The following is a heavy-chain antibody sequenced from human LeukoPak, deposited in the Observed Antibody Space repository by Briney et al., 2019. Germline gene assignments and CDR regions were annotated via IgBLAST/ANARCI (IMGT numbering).Heavy chain of an antibody. J-gene: IGHJ3*02. CDR2: IYYSGST. D-gene: IGHD4-23*01. CDR3: ARLEYGGPMAFDI. CDR1: GGSISSYY. V-gene: IGHV4-59*12. Sequence: SETLPLTCTVSGGSISSYYWSWIRQPPGKGLEWIGYIYYSGSTNYNPSLKSRVTISVDTSKNQFSLKLSSVTAADTAVYYCARLEYGGPMAFDIWGQGTMVTVSS.